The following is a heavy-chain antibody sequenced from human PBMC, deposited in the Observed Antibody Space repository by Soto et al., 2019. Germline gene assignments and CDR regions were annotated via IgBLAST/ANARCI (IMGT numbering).Heavy chain of an antibody. CDR1: GNIFVNYG. CDR3: VMVDNYVTPTPQDV. V-gene: IGHV1-18*01. D-gene: IGHD3-16*01. Sequence: QVQLVQSGDEVKKPGASVKVSCKASGNIFVNYGIAWVRQAPEQGLEWMGWISPYTGNTHSATKVQGRLTMTTDTSTSTAYMDLGSLTSDDTAVYYCVMVDNYVTPTPQDVWGQGTTVTVSS. J-gene: IGHJ6*02. CDR2: ISPYTGNT.